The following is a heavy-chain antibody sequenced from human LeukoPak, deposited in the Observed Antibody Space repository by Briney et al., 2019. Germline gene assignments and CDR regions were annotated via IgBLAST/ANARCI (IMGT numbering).Heavy chain of an antibody. CDR3: GRDGGLGYCSGGSCYLTKDYYGMDV. CDR2: IYTSGST. Sequence: KPSETLSLTCTVSGGSISSYYWSWIRQPAGKGLEWIGRIYTSGSTNYNPSLKSRVTMSEDTSKNQFSLKLSSVTAADTAVYYCGRDGGLGYCSGGSCYLTKDYYGMDVWGQGPTVTVSS. V-gene: IGHV4-4*07. D-gene: IGHD2-15*01. CDR1: GGSISSYY. J-gene: IGHJ6*02.